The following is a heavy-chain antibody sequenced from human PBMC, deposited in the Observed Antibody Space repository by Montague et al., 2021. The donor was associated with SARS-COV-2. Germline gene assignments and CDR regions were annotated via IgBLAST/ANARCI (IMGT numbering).Heavy chain of an antibody. D-gene: IGHD7-27*01. Sequence: SLRLSCAASGFTFNRNSMHWVRQAPGKGLEWLAPLSSDESLERYAESVSGRFTISRDNSKSTVFLQMNSLRPEDTAVYYCARGENPTGFLVDYWGQGTLVTVSS. J-gene: IGHJ4*02. CDR1: GFTFNRNS. CDR2: LSSDESLE. CDR3: ARGENPTGFLVDY. V-gene: IGHV3-30*04.